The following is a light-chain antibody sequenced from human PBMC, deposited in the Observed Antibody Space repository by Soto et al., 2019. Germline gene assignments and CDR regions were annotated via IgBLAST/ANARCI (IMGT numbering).Light chain of an antibody. V-gene: IGKV1-39*01. J-gene: IGKJ1*01. CDR2: AAS. Sequence: DIQMTQSPSSLSASIGDRVTITCRASQNIRSYLNWYQQKPGKAPKLLTHAASSLQSGVPSRFSGSGSGTDFTLTISSLQPEDFAAYYCQLSDSTWTFGQGTKVDI. CDR3: QLSDSTWT. CDR1: QNIRSY.